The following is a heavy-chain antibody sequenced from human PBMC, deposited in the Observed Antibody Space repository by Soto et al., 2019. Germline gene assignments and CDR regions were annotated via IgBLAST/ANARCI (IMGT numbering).Heavy chain of an antibody. J-gene: IGHJ5*02. CDR3: ARHSGYDPHSGPGGPNA. D-gene: IGHD5-12*01. CDR1: GGSISSYY. V-gene: IGHV4-59*08. Sequence: PSETLSLTCTVSGGSISSYYWSWIRQPPGKGLEWIGYIYYSGSTNYNPSLKSRVTISVDTSKNQFSLKLSSVTAADTAVYYCARHSGYDPHSGPGGPNAWGQGTLVTAPQ. CDR2: IYYSGST.